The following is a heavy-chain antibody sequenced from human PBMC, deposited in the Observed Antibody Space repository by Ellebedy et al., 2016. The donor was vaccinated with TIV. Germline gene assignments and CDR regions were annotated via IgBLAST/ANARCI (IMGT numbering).Heavy chain of an antibody. V-gene: IGHV3-74*01. J-gene: IGHJ6*02. CDR1: GFTFSSYW. CDR3: ARGGGSRGNDYDVDYYGMDV. D-gene: IGHD5-12*01. Sequence: GESLKISCVVSGFTFSSYWMSWVRQAPGKGLVWVSRIGPDGSRTTYADSVKGRFTISRDNAKHTVYLQMNNLGGEDTAVYYRARGGGSRGNDYDVDYYGMDVWGQGTTVNVSS. CDR2: IGPDGSRT.